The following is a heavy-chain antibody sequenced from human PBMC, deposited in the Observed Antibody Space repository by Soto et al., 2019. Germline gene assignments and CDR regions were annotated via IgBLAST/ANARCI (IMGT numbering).Heavy chain of an antibody. D-gene: IGHD3-10*01. CDR1: GYTFTSYA. CDR3: ACAEGWVGELVSFFDY. J-gene: IGHJ4*02. CDR2: INAGNGNT. Sequence: QVQLVQSGAEVKKPGASVKVSCKASGYTFTSYAMHWVRQAPGQRLEWMGWINAGNGNTKYSQKVQGRVTITRDTSESTDFMELSSLRSEDTAVYYCACAEGWVGELVSFFDYWGRGSLVTVCS. V-gene: IGHV1-3*01.